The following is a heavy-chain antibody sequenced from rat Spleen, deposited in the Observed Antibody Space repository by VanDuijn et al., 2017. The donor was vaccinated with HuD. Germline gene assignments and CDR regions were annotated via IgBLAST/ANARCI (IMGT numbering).Heavy chain of an antibody. Sequence: EVQLVETGGGLVHPGESLKLSCVASGFTFSSYWMFWIRQAPGEGLEWLSSISPDGGSTYYPDSRKGRFTISRDNAENTVYLQMNSLRSEDTATYFCGKDMNYFSTYPFYLMGAWGQGTSVTVSS. CDR3: GKDMNYFSTYPFYLMGA. CDR1: GFTFSSYW. V-gene: IGHV5-58*01. J-gene: IGHJ4*01. D-gene: IGHD1-2*01. CDR2: ISPDGGST.